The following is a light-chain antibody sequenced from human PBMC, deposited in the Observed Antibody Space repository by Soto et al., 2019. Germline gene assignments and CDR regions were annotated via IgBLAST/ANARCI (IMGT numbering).Light chain of an antibody. CDR1: QSISTE. CDR3: QQGHNWPLT. V-gene: IGKV3-15*01. Sequence: EIVMTQSPATLSVSPGERATLSCRASQSISTELAWYPQKPGQPPRLLLYSASTRATGVPARFPGSGSGSEFTLTVSGMQSEDFAVYYCQQGHNWPLTFGQGTRLEI. CDR2: SAS. J-gene: IGKJ2*01.